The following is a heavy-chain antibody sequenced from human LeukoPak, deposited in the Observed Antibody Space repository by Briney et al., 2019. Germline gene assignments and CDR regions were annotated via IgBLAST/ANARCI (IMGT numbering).Heavy chain of an antibody. CDR1: GGSISSYY. CDR3: ARFGRSGYNYYFDY. D-gene: IGHD5-12*01. Sequence: PSETLSLTCTVSGGSISSYYWSWIRQPAGKGLEWIGRIYTSGSTNYNPSLKSRVTMSVDTSKNQLSLKLSSVTAADTAVYYCARFGRSGYNYYFDYWGQGTLVTVSS. J-gene: IGHJ4*02. CDR2: IYTSGST. V-gene: IGHV4-4*07.